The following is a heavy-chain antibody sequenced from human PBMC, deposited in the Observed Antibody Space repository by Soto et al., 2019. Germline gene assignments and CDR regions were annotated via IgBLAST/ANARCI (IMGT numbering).Heavy chain of an antibody. CDR2: ISWNSGSI. J-gene: IGHJ4*02. Sequence: EVQLVESGGGLEQRGRSLRLSCAASGFTFDDYAMHWVRQAPGKGLEWVSGISWNSGSIGYADSVKGRFTISRDNAKNSLYLQMNSLRAEDTALYYCAKDTRSSGWYYGFSQINSWGQGTLVTVSS. CDR3: AKDTRSSGWYYGFSQINS. CDR1: GFTFDDYA. V-gene: IGHV3-9*01. D-gene: IGHD6-19*01.